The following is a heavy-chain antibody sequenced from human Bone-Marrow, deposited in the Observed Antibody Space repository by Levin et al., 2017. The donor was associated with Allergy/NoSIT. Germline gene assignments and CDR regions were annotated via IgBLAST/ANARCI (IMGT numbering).Heavy chain of an antibody. V-gene: IGHV1-69*02. J-gene: IGHJ4*02. CDR1: GGTFSSYT. Sequence: ASVKVSCKASGGTFSSYTISWVRQAPGQGLEWMGRIIPILGIANYAQKFQGRVTITADKSTSTAYMELSSLRSEDTAVYYCARSGMATILRVPFDYWGQGTLVTVSS. CDR3: ARSGMATILRVPFDY. CDR2: IIPILGIA. D-gene: IGHD5-12*01.